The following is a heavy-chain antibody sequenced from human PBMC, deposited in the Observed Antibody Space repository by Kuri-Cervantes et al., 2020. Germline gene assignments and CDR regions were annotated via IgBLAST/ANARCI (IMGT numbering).Heavy chain of an antibody. CDR3: AKGPMRGYSGYPKQGYFDY. J-gene: IGHJ4*02. CDR2: ISGSGGST. D-gene: IGHD5-12*01. V-gene: IGHV3-23*01. CDR1: GFTFSSYG. Sequence: GGSLRLSCAASGFTFSSYGMHWVRQAPGKGLEWVSVISGSGGSTYYADSVKGRFTISRDNSKNTLYLQMNSLRAEDTAVYYCAKGPMRGYSGYPKQGYFDYWGQGTLVTVSS.